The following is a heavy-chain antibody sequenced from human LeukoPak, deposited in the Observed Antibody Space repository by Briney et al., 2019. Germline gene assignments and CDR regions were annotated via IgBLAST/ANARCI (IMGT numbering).Heavy chain of an antibody. J-gene: IGHJ5*02. CDR3: ASLRSRSPEP. V-gene: IGHV4-34*01. CDR2: INHSGST. Sequence: SETLSLTCAVYGGSFSGYYWSWIRQPPGEGLEWIGEINHSGSTNYNPSLKSRVTISVDTSKNQFSLKLSSVTAADTAVYYCASLRSRSPEPWGQGTLVTVSS. CDR1: GGSFSGYY. D-gene: IGHD6-13*01.